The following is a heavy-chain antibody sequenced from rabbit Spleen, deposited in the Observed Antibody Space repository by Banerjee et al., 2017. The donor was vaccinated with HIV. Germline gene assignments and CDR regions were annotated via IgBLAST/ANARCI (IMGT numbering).Heavy chain of an antibody. CDR1: GFSFSSSYW. CDR2: IYAGSGST. Sequence: QEQLVESRGGLVKPGASLTLTCTVSGFSFSSSYWIWWVRQAPGKGLEWIGCIYAGSGSTDYARWAKGRFTISKASSTTVTLQLNSLTAADTATYFCARDTGSSFSSYGMDLWGPGTLVTVS. CDR3: ARDTGSSFSSYGMDL. J-gene: IGHJ6*01. D-gene: IGHD8-1*01. V-gene: IGHV1S45*01.